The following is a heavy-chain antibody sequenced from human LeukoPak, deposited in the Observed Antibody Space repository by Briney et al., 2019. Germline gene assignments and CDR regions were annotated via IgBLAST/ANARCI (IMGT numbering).Heavy chain of an antibody. Sequence: PSQTLSLTCTVSGGSISSGGYYWSWIRQHPGKGLEWIGYIYYSGSTYYNPSLKSRVTISVDTSKNQFSLKLSSVTAADTAVYYCVRGVVGDSSGYYHYYFDYWGQGTLVTVSS. D-gene: IGHD3-22*01. J-gene: IGHJ4*02. CDR3: VRGVVGDSSGYYHYYFDY. V-gene: IGHV4-31*03. CDR1: GGSISSGGYY. CDR2: IYYSGST.